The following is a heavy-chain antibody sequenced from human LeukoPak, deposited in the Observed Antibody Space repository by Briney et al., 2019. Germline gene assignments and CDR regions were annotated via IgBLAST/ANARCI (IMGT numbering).Heavy chain of an antibody. CDR3: ATAYSSGWPTVFLAY. Sequence: ASVKVSCKVSGYTLTELSMHRVRQAPGKGLEWMGGFDPEDGETIYAQKFQGRVTMTEDTSTDTAYMELSSLRSEDTAVYYCATAYSSGWPTVFLAYWGQGTLVTVSS. D-gene: IGHD6-19*01. J-gene: IGHJ4*02. CDR1: GYTLTELS. V-gene: IGHV1-24*01. CDR2: FDPEDGET.